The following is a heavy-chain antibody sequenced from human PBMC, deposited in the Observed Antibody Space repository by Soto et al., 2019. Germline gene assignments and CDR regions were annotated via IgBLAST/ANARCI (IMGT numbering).Heavy chain of an antibody. CDR1: GDSVSSNSAA. CDR2: TYYRSKWYN. V-gene: IGHV6-1*01. CDR3: AREAAAAGNYYYYYYYLDV. D-gene: IGHD6-13*01. Sequence: SQTLSHTCAISGDSVSSNSAAWNWIRQSPSRCLEWLGRTYYRSKWYNDYAVSVKSRITINPDTSKNQFSLQLNSVTPEDTAVYYCAREAAAAGNYYYYYYYLDVWGKGTTATASS. J-gene: IGHJ6*03.